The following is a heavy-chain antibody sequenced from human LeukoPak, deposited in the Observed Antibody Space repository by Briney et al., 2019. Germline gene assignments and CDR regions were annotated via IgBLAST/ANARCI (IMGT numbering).Heavy chain of an antibody. Sequence: SETLSLTCTVSGDSISTSNSYWGWIRQPPGEGLEWIGSIYYSGNTYYNASLKSRVTISVDTSKNQFSLKLSSVTAADTAVYYCARGEVIEAHLDWGQGTLVTVSS. CDR2: IYYSGNT. J-gene: IGHJ4*02. D-gene: IGHD5-24*01. CDR1: GDSISTSNSY. CDR3: ARGEVIEAHLD. V-gene: IGHV4-39*07.